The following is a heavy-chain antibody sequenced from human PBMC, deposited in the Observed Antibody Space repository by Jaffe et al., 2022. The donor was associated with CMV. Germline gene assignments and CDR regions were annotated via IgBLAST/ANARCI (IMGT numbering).Heavy chain of an antibody. CDR3: ARRSMALGRIGY. J-gene: IGHJ4*02. V-gene: IGHV4-39*01. CDR1: GGSISSSSYY. Sequence: QLQLQESGPGLVKPSETLSLTCTVSGGSISSSSYYWGWIRQPPGKGLEWIGSIYYSGSTYYNPSLKSRVTISVDTSKNQFSLKLSSVTAADTAVYYCARRSMALGRIGYWGQGTLVTVSS. CDR2: IYYSGST. D-gene: IGHD2-8*01.